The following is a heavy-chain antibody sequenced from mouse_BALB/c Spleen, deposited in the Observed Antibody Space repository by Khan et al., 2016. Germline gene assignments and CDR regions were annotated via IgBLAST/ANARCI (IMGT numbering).Heavy chain of an antibody. CDR3: ASNWEGWYFDV. V-gene: IGHV3-6*02. CDR1: GYSITSGYY. D-gene: IGHD4-1*01. Sequence: EVQLQESGPGLVKPSQSLSLTCSVTGYSITSGYYWNWIRQFPGNKLEWMGYISYDGSNNYNPSLKIRISITRDTSKNQFFLKLNSVTTEDTATYFCASNWEGWYFDVWGAGTTVTVSS. CDR2: ISYDGSN. J-gene: IGHJ1*01.